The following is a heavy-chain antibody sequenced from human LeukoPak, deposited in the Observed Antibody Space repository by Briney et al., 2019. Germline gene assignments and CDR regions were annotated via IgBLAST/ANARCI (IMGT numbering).Heavy chain of an antibody. J-gene: IGHJ3*02. CDR1: GYTFTSYG. V-gene: IGHV1-18*01. CDR3: ARDYYDSSGPDAFDI. Sequence: ASVTVSFKASGYTFTSYGISWVRQAPGQGLEWMGWISAYNGNTNYAQKLQGRVTMTTDTSTSTAYMELRSLRSDDTAVYYCARDYYDSSGPDAFDIWGQGTMVTVSS. D-gene: IGHD3-22*01. CDR2: ISAYNGNT.